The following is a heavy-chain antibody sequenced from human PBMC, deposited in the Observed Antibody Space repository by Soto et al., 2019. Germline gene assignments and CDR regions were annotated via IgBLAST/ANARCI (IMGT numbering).Heavy chain of an antibody. Sequence: QLQLQESGPGLVKPSETLSLTCNVSGGSISSSRSYWAWFRQPPGKELEWIANIFYAGNTYYNPSPKGRVTVSVDTSKNQFSLKLDSVTAADTAVYYCARQAAAPGIDLWFDPWGQGTLVTVSS. CDR1: GGSISSSRSY. V-gene: IGHV4-39*01. CDR3: ARQAAAPGIDLWFDP. J-gene: IGHJ5*02. D-gene: IGHD6-13*01. CDR2: IFYAGNT.